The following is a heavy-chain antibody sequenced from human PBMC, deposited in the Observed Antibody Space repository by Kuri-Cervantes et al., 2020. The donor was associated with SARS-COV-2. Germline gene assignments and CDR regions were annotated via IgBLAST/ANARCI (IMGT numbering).Heavy chain of an antibody. CDR2: IYTSGST. CDR3: ARFSWYGITNGFDY. J-gene: IGHJ4*02. D-gene: IGHD6-13*01. CDR1: GGSISSYY. Sequence: GSLRLSCTVSGGSISSYYWSWIRQPAGKGLEWIGRIYTSGSTNYNPSLKSRVTISVDTSKNQFSLKLSSVTAADTAVYYCARFSWYGITNGFDYWGQGTLVTVSS. V-gene: IGHV4-4*07.